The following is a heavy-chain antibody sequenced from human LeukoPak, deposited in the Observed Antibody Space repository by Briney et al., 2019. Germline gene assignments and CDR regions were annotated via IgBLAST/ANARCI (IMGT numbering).Heavy chain of an antibody. D-gene: IGHD3-22*01. J-gene: IGHJ4*02. CDR3: ARVGVYHYDTTY. CDR1: GYSISSGYY. CDR2: IYHSGST. Sequence: SETLSLTCTVSGYSISSGYYWGWIRQPPGKGLEWIGNIYHSGSTYYNPSLESRVTISVDTSKNQFPLKLSSVTAADTAIYYCARVGVYHYDTTYWGQGTLVTVSS. V-gene: IGHV4-38-2*02.